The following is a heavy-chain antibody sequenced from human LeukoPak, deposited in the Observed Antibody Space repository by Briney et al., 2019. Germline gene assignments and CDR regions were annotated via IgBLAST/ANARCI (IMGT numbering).Heavy chain of an antibody. J-gene: IGHJ4*02. CDR3: APSIAVAGVFDY. CDR1: GFTFSGSD. V-gene: IGHV3-73*01. Sequence: GGSLRLSCAASGFTFSGSDIHWVRQASGKGLEWVGHIRSKTNNYATADAASVKGRFTFSRDDSKNTAYIQMNSLRAEDTAVYYCAPSIAVAGVFDYWGQGTLVTVSS. CDR2: IRSKTNNYAT. D-gene: IGHD6-13*01.